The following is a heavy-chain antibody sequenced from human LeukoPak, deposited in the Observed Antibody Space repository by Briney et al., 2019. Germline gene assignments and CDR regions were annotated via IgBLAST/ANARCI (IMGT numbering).Heavy chain of an antibody. Sequence: PSGTLSFTCAVSGGSISSNWYSWVRQPPGKGLEWIGEIYHDGDTYYNPSLKSRVTISVDKSKNQFSVKLSSVTAADTAVYYCARAAAYNLDYWGQGTLVTVSS. D-gene: IGHD6-13*01. V-gene: IGHV4-4*02. CDR1: GGSISSNW. CDR3: ARAAAYNLDY. J-gene: IGHJ4*02. CDR2: IYHDGDT.